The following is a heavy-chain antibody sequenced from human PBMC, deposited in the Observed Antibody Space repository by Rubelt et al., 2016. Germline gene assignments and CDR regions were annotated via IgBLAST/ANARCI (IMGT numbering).Heavy chain of an antibody. V-gene: IGHV1-3*01. Sequence: ASGYTFTSYAMHWVRQAPGQRLEWMGWINAGNGNTKYSQKFQGRVTITRDTSASTAYMELSSLRSEDTAVYYCARDGAWPDFDWSDDNFDYWGQGTLVTVSS. CDR3: ARDGAWPDFDWSDDNFDY. D-gene: IGHD3-9*01. CDR2: INAGNGNT. J-gene: IGHJ4*02. CDR1: GYTFTSYA.